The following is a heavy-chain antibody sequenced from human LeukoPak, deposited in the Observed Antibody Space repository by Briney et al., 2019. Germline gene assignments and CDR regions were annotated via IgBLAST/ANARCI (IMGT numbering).Heavy chain of an antibody. Sequence: PSETLSLTCTVSGGSISSRPYYWGWVRQPPGKGLEWIGSISYSGSIHYNPSLKSRVTISVDTSKNHFSLRQSSVTAADTAVYYCATLEIGDYYFDYWGQGTLVTVSS. V-gene: IGHV4-39*01. CDR3: ATLEIGDYYFDY. D-gene: IGHD3-16*01. CDR1: GGSISSRPYY. CDR2: ISYSGSI. J-gene: IGHJ4*02.